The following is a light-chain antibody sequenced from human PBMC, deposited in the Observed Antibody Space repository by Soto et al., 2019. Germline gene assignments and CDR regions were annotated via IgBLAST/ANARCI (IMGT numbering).Light chain of an antibody. CDR2: EVS. CDR3: NSYTTSTTYV. J-gene: IGLJ1*01. CDR1: SSDVGSYDY. V-gene: IGLV2-14*01. Sequence: QSALTQPASVSGSPGQSITISCTGTSSDVGSYDYVSWYQQHPGKAPKLIIQEVSYRPSGVSNRFSGSKSGNTASLTISGLQAEDEADYYCNSYTTSTTYVFGTGTKGTVL.